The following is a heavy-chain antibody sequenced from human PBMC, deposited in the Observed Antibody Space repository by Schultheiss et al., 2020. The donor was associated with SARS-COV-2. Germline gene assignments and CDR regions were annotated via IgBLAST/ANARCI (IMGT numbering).Heavy chain of an antibody. CDR2: ISQDGTNK. CDR1: GFSFSYYI. CDR3: ARGGFCGSDCYPRPPEDY. Sequence: GESLKISCAASGFSFSYYIMNWVRQAPGKGLEWVALISQDGTNKYYADSVKGRFTISRDNSKNTLNLHMRSLRAEDTAVFYCARGGFCGSDCYPRPPEDYWGQGTLVTVSS. V-gene: IGHV3-30-3*01. J-gene: IGHJ4*02. D-gene: IGHD2-21*02.